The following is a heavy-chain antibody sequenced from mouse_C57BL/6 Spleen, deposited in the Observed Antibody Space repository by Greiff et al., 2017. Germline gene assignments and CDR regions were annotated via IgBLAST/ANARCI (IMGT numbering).Heavy chain of an antibody. Sequence: EVQLQQSGPGLVKPSQSLSLTCSVTGYSITSGYYWNWIRQFPGNKLEWMGYISYDGSNNYNPSLKNRISITRDTSKNQFFLKLNSVTTEDTATYYCAREQDSSGSWFAYWGQGTLVTVSA. D-gene: IGHD3-2*02. J-gene: IGHJ3*01. CDR2: ISYDGSN. CDR1: GYSITSGYY. CDR3: AREQDSSGSWFAY. V-gene: IGHV3-6*01.